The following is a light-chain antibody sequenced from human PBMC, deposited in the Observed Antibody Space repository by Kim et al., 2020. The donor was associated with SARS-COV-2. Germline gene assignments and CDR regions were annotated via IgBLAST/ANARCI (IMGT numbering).Light chain of an antibody. J-gene: IGKJ1*01. CDR1: QTVSIRS. CDR3: QQYGSLPWT. CDR2: DAY. V-gene: IGKV3-20*01. Sequence: SPGERATLSCRASQTVSIRSVNWYQQKPGQAPMLLIYDAYRRATGVPDRFRGSGSGTDFTLTISRLEPEDFAVYHCQQYGSLPWTFGQGTKVDIK.